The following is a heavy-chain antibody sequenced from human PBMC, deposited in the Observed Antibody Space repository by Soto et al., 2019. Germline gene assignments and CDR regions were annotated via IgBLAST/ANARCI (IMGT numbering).Heavy chain of an antibody. CDR3: ARESKGMNSWYIYYFDY. D-gene: IGHD6-13*01. CDR1: GGTFSSYA. J-gene: IGHJ4*02. CDR2: IIPIFGTA. Sequence: QVQLVQSGAEVKKPGSSVKVSCKASGGTFSSYAISWVRQAPGQGLEWMGGIIPIFGTANYAQKFQGRVTITADESTSTAYMELISLRSEDTAVYYCARESKGMNSWYIYYFDYWGQGTLVTVSS. V-gene: IGHV1-69*01.